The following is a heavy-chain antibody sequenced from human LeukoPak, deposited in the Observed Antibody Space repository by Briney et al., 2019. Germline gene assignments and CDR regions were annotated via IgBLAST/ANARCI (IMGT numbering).Heavy chain of an antibody. Sequence: GGSLRLSCAASGFTFSTYSMNWVRQAPGKGLEWVSYISSNSNSIYYADSVRGRFTISRDNAKNSLYLQMNSLRAEDTAVYYCASLSAVADVDYWGQGTLVTVSS. V-gene: IGHV3-48*03. CDR1: GFTFSTYS. CDR3: ASLSAVADVDY. J-gene: IGHJ4*02. D-gene: IGHD6-19*01. CDR2: ISSNSNSI.